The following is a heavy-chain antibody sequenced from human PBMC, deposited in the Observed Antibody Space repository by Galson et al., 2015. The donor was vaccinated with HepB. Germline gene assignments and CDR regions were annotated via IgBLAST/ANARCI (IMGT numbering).Heavy chain of an antibody. V-gene: IGHV4-31*03. J-gene: IGHJ4*02. CDR3: VRYYYDSSQKPFFDY. CDR2: IYYSGST. CDR1: GGSISSGGYY. Sequence: TLSLTCTVSGGSISSGGYYWSWIRQHPGKGLEWIGYIYYSGSTYYNPSLKSRVSISVDTSKNQFSLKLSSVTAADTAVYYCVRYYYDSSQKPFFDYWGQGTLVTVSS. D-gene: IGHD3-22*01.